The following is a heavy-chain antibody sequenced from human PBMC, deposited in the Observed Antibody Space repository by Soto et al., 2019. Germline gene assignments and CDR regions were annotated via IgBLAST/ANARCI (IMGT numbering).Heavy chain of an antibody. J-gene: IGHJ6*02. V-gene: IGHV1-18*01. Sequence: GASVKVSCKASGYTFTSYGISWVRQAPGQGLEWMGWISAYNGNTNYAQKLQGRVTMTTGTSTSTAYMELRSLRSDDTAVYYCARDYCSGGSCYSYYYYGMDVWGQGTTVTVSS. D-gene: IGHD2-15*01. CDR3: ARDYCSGGSCYSYYYYGMDV. CDR2: ISAYNGNT. CDR1: GYTFTSYG.